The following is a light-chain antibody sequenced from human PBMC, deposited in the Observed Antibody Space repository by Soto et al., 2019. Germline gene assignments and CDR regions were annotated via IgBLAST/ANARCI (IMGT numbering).Light chain of an antibody. V-gene: IGKV3-20*01. Sequence: EIVLTQSPGTLSLSPGDGATLSCRASRSVSSTDLAWYQQRPGQAPRLLLYGASTRASGIPDRFSGGGSGTDFSLTIRRLEPEDCAVYFCQQFVGSPPVTLGQGTRLEIK. CDR3: QQFVGSPPVT. CDR1: RSVSSTD. CDR2: GAS. J-gene: IGKJ5*01.